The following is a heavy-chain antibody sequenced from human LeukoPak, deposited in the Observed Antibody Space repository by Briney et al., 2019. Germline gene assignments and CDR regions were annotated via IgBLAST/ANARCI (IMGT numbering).Heavy chain of an antibody. D-gene: IGHD3-22*01. Sequence: SETLSLTCTVSGGSISSYYWSWIRQPPGKGLEWIGYIYYSGSTNYNPSLKSRVTISVDTSKNQFSLKLSPVTAADTAVYYCATGHYYDSSGYRWGFDPWGQGTLVTVSS. V-gene: IGHV4-59*01. CDR1: GGSISSYY. CDR3: ATGHYYDSSGYRWGFDP. J-gene: IGHJ5*02. CDR2: IYYSGST.